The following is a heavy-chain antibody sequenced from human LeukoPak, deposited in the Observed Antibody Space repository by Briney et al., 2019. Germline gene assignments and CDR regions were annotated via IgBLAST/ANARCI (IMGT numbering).Heavy chain of an antibody. CDR1: GYSISSDYY. D-gene: IGHD1/OR15-1a*01. V-gene: IGHV4-38-2*02. J-gene: IGHJ4*02. CDR2: FYHSGNT. Sequence: SETLSLTCTVSGYSISSDYYWGWIRQPPGKGLEWIGSFYHSGNTYYNPSLKSRVTISVDTSKNQFSLKLSSVTAADTAVYYCATTGEQHDYWGQGTLVTVSS. CDR3: ATTGEQHDY.